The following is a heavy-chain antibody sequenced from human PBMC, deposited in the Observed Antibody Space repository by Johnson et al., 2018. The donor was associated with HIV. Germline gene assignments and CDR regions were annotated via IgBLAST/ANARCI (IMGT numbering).Heavy chain of an antibody. J-gene: IGHJ3*02. V-gene: IGHV3-7*05. Sequence: MLLVESGGGLVQPGGSMRLSCVASGLTFSRNWMSWVRQAPGKGLEWVANLKQDGSEKYYVDSVKGRFTISRDNAKNSLFLQMNSLRAEDTAVYYCARVSRSSPAFDAFDIWGQGTLVTVSS. CDR3: ARVSRSSPAFDAFDI. D-gene: IGHD6-6*01. CDR1: GLTFSRNW. CDR2: LKQDGSEK.